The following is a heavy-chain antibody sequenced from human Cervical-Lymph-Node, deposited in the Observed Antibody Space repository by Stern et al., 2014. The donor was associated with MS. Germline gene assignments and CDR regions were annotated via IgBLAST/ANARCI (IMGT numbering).Heavy chain of an antibody. CDR1: GYTFSDSW. CDR2: IYPDDSST. V-gene: IGHV5-51*03. CDR3: ARRSLTTTHEAFDI. J-gene: IGHJ3*02. D-gene: IGHD4-11*01. Sequence: EVQLVQSGAEVKKPGESLRISCQCSGYTFSDSWIAWVRQMPGKGLEWMGAIYPDDSSTRFGPSFQGQVTISADKSISTAYLQWSSLKASDTAIYYCARRSLTTTHEAFDIWGQGTIVTVSS.